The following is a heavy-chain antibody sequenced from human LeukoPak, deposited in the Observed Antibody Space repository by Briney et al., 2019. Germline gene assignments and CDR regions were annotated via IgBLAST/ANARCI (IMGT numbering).Heavy chain of an antibody. J-gene: IGHJ4*02. Sequence: GGSLRLSCAGSGFTFSDFWMTWVRRTPGKGLEWVSYISSSGSTIYYADSVKGRFTISRDNAKNSLYLQMNSLRAEDTAVYYCARDPSGNMVRGATGYWGQGTLVTVSS. V-gene: IGHV3-11*01. CDR1: GFTFSDFW. CDR3: ARDPSGNMVRGATGY. CDR2: ISSSGSTI. D-gene: IGHD3-10*01.